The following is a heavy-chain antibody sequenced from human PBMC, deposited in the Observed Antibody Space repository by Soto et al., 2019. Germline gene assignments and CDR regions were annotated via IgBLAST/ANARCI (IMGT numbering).Heavy chain of an antibody. CDR3: AHMIEGAFVDR. CDR2: VYWDDDK. V-gene: IGHV2-5*02. CDR1: GVSLSTSGMG. D-gene: IGHD2-21*01. J-gene: IGHJ5*02. Sequence: QVTLKESGATLVKPTQTLTLTCTFSGVSLSTSGMGVGWIRQPPGKALEWLALVYWDDDKRYSPSLKIRLTITKDTSKNQVVLRMTYMDPVDTATCYCAHMIEGAFVDRWGQGTLVTVSS.